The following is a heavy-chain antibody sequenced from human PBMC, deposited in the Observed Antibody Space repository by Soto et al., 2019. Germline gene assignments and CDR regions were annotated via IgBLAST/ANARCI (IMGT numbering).Heavy chain of an antibody. V-gene: IGHV1-18*04. D-gene: IGHD2-2*01. CDR1: GYTFTSYG. CDR2: ISAYNGNT. CDR3: ARDRCSSTSCYGSYYYGMDV. Sequence: GASVKVSCKASGYTFTSYGISWVRQAPGQGLEWMGWISAYNGNTNYAQKLQGRVTMTTGTSTSTAYMELRSLRSDDTAVYYCARDRCSSTSCYGSYYYGMDVWGQGTTVTV. J-gene: IGHJ6*02.